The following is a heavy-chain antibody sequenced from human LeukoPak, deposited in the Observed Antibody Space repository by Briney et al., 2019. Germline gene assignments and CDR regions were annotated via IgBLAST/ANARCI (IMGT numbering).Heavy chain of an antibody. Sequence: PGGSLRLSCAASGFTFSSCAMHWVRQAPGKGLEWVAVISYDGNNKYYADSVKGRFTISRDNSKNTLYPQMNSLRSEDTAVYYCARDPIVGATDYYYGMDVWGQGTTVTVSS. J-gene: IGHJ6*02. D-gene: IGHD1-26*01. V-gene: IGHV3-30*03. CDR3: ARDPIVGATDYYYGMDV. CDR2: ISYDGNNK. CDR1: GFTFSSCA.